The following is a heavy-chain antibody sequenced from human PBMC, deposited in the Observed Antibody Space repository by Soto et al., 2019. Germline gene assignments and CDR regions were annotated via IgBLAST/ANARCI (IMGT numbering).Heavy chain of an antibody. CDR2: ISYDGSNK. CDR1: GFTFSSYA. D-gene: IGHD6-13*01. V-gene: IGHV3-30-3*01. CDR3: ARIRVFGIAAAGTGMDV. J-gene: IGHJ6*02. Sequence: LRLSCAASGFTFSSYAMHWVRQAPGKGLEWVAVISYDGSNKYYADSVKGRFTISRDNSKNTLYLQMNSLRAEDTAVYYCARIRVFGIAAAGTGMDVWGQGTTVTVSS.